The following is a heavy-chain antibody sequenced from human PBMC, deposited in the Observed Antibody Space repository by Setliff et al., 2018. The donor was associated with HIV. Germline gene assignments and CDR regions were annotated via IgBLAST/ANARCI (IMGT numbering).Heavy chain of an antibody. CDR2: IRNKAKSYTT. D-gene: IGHD6-25*01. CDR3: AKGGDRNTSGYIDSWSDH. J-gene: IGHJ5*02. CDR1: GFIFSDHY. V-gene: IGHV3-72*01. Sequence: GGSLRLSCAASGFIFSDHYMARVRQAPGKGLXXVGRIRNKAKSYTTKYAASVKDRFTISRDDSKNSLYLQMKSLKTEDTXXYFCAKGGDRNTSGYIDSWSDHWGQGTLVTVSS.